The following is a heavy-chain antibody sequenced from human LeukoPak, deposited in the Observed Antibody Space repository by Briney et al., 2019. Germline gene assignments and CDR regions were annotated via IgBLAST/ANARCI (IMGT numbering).Heavy chain of an antibody. CDR3: ARIGYDSSGYYWFADAFDI. CDR2: IYYRGST. Sequence: PSETLSLTCTVSGGSISSYYWAWVRQPPGKGLEWIGYIYYRGSTNYNPSLKSRVTISVDTSKKRFSLKLTSVTAADTAVYYCARIGYDSSGYYWFADAFDIWGQGTMVTVSS. V-gene: IGHV4-59*12. D-gene: IGHD3-22*01. CDR1: GGSISSYY. J-gene: IGHJ3*02.